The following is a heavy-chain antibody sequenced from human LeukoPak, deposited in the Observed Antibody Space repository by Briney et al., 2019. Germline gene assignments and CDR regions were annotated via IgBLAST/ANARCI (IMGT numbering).Heavy chain of an antibody. J-gene: IGHJ5*02. Sequence: PSETLSLTCAVYGGSFSGYYWSWIRQPPGKGLEWNGEINHSGSTNYNPSLKSRVTISVDTSKNQFSLKLSSVTAADTAVYYCARGVWQQLVRVRRFDPWGQGTLVTVSS. D-gene: IGHD6-13*01. CDR3: ARGVWQQLVRVRRFDP. CDR2: INHSGST. V-gene: IGHV4-34*01. CDR1: GGSFSGYY.